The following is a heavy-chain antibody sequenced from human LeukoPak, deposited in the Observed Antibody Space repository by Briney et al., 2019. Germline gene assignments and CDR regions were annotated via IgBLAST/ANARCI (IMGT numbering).Heavy chain of an antibody. CDR1: GFTFSSYS. J-gene: IGHJ4*02. Sequence: PGGSLRLSCAASGFTFSSYSMNWVRQAPGKGLEWVSSISSSSSYIYYADSVKVRFTISRDNVKNSLYLQMNSLRAEDTAVYYCASHRRGDQGLDYWGQGTLVTVSS. CDR3: ASHRRGDQGLDY. CDR2: ISSSSSYI. V-gene: IGHV3-21*01. D-gene: IGHD4-17*01.